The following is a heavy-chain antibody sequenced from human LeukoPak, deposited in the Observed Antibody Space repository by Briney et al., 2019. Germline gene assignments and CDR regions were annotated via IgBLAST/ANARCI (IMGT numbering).Heavy chain of an antibody. V-gene: IGHV4-4*09. CDR3: ARHFRRNYPDSGSSQYFHYIDV. CDR2: IYATGNT. J-gene: IGHJ6*03. Sequence: SETLSLTCAVSGGSMSDHYWSWIRQTPGTTLEWIGYIYATGNTNYSPSLKGRVTISLDTSKNHFSLRLRSVTAADTALYYCARHFRRNYPDSGSSQYFHYIDVWGKGTTVVVSS. CDR1: GGSMSDHY. D-gene: IGHD3-10*01.